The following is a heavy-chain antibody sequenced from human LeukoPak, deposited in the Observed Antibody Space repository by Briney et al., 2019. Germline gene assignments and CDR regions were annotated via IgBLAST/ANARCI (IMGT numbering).Heavy chain of an antibody. V-gene: IGHV3-30-3*01. CDR2: ISYDGSNK. J-gene: IGHJ4*02. D-gene: IGHD6-13*01. CDR3: ARDLGAFGIAAAGPVDY. CDR1: GFTFSSYA. Sequence: GGSLRLSCAASGFTFSSYAMHWVRQAPGKGLEWVAVISYDGSNKYYADSVKGRFTISRDNSKNTLYLQMNSLRAEDTAVYYCARDLGAFGIAAAGPVDYWGQGTLVTVSS.